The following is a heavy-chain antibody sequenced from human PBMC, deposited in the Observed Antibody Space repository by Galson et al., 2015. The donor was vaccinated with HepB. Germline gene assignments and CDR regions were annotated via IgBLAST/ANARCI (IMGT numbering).Heavy chain of an antibody. D-gene: IGHD6-13*01. CDR2: ISYDGSNK. Sequence: SLRLSCAASGFTFSSYALHWVRQAPGKGLEWVTVISYDGSNKYYADSVKGRFTISRDSSRSTLYLQMNSLRVEDTAVYYCATDLEIAAADTYYYGMDVWGQGTTVTVSS. V-gene: IGHV3-30*04. CDR3: ATDLEIAAADTYYYGMDV. J-gene: IGHJ6*02. CDR1: GFTFSSYA.